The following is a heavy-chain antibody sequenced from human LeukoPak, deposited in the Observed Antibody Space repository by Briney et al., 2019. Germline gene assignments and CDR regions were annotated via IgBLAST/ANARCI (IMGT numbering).Heavy chain of an antibody. CDR3: ARGNFRRDGYNFDY. Sequence: AGGSLRLSCAASGFTFSSYAMSWVRQAPGKGLEWVSGLSTSGGSTYYADSVKGRFTISRDNSKNTLYLQMNSLRAEDTAVFYCARGNFRRDGYNFDYWGQGTLVTVSS. V-gene: IGHV3-23*01. J-gene: IGHJ4*02. CDR1: GFTFSSYA. CDR2: LSTSGGST. D-gene: IGHD5-24*01.